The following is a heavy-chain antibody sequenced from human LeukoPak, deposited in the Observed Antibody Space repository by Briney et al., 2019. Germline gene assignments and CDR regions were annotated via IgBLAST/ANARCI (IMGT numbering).Heavy chain of an antibody. D-gene: IGHD2-2*01. CDR1: GYTFTSYY. Sequence: ASVKVSCKASGYTFTSYYMHWVRQAPGQELEWMGIINPSGGSTSYAQKFQGRVTMTRDTSTSTVYMELSSLRSEDTAVYYCARGVRIVVVPAAEFDPWGQGTLVTVSS. V-gene: IGHV1-46*01. J-gene: IGHJ5*02. CDR3: ARGVRIVVVPAAEFDP. CDR2: INPSGGST.